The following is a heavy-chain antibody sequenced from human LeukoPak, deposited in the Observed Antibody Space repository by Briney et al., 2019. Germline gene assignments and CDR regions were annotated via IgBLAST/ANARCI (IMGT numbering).Heavy chain of an antibody. V-gene: IGHV3-30*18. J-gene: IGHJ4*02. CDR1: GFTFSSFG. CDR2: ISYDGSNK. CDR3: AKVFVEWLQFSYFDY. Sequence: GGSPRLSCAASGFTFSSFGMHWVPQAPREGLEWVVVISYDGSNKYYANSVEGRFNISRDNSKNTLYLQMNSLRAEDTAVYYCAKVFVEWLQFSYFDYWGQGTLVTVSS. D-gene: IGHD5-24*01.